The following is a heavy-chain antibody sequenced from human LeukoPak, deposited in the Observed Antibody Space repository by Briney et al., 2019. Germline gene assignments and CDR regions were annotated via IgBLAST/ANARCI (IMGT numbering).Heavy chain of an antibody. CDR3: ARASYGANAEF. Sequence: SETLSLTCTVSGGSISSYYWTWIRQPPGKGLEWIAYMYYSGSTSYNPSLKSRVTISVDTSKNQFSLKLSSVTAADTAVYFCARASYGANAEFWGQGTLVTVYS. CDR2: MYYSGST. D-gene: IGHD4-23*01. V-gene: IGHV4-59*01. CDR1: GGSISSYY. J-gene: IGHJ4*02.